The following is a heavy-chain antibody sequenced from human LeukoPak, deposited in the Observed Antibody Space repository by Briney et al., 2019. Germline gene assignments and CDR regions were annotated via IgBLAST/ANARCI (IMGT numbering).Heavy chain of an antibody. CDR2: IYYSGST. V-gene: IGHV4-59*01. Sequence: SETLSLTCTVSGGSISSYYWSWIRQPPGKGLEWIGYIYYSGSTNYNPSLKSRVTISVDTSKNQFSLKLSSVTAADTAVYYRARGMYYFDYWGQGTLVTVSS. CDR1: GGSISSYY. J-gene: IGHJ4*02. CDR3: ARGMYYFDY.